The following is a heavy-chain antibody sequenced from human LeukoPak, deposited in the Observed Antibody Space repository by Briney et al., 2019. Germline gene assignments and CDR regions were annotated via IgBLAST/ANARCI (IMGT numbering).Heavy chain of an antibody. D-gene: IGHD2-21*02. CDR2: IRGSGGST. Sequence: GGFLRLSCAASGFTFSSNTMSWVRQAPGKGLEWVSAIRGSGGSTYYADSVKGRFTISRDNSKNTLFLQMDSLRAEDTAVYYCARVPTAFDYWGQGTLVTVSS. J-gene: IGHJ4*02. CDR1: GFTFSSNT. V-gene: IGHV3-23*01. CDR3: ARVPTAFDY.